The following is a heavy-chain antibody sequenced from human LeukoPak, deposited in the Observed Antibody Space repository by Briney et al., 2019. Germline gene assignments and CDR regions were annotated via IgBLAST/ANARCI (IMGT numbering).Heavy chain of an antibody. CDR3: ARGGYCNTVTCYLGYYYMDV. Sequence: SETLSLTCDVSDYPISGYYWGWIRQPPGKGLEWIGSVYHTGDIQYNPSLQSRVTISLDKSNNQFSLKLTSVTAADTAVYFCARGGYCNTVTCYLGYYYMDVWGKGTTVTVSS. D-gene: IGHD2/OR15-2a*01. J-gene: IGHJ6*03. CDR2: VYHTGDI. V-gene: IGHV4-38-2*01. CDR1: DYPISGYY.